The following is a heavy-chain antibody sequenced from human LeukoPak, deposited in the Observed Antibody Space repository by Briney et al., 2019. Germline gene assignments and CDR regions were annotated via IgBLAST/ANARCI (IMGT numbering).Heavy chain of an antibody. J-gene: IGHJ4*02. CDR1: GYTFTDYY. CDR3: ARIRGGNNYHFDY. V-gene: IGHV1-2*02. CDR2: INPNTGVT. D-gene: IGHD5-24*01. Sequence: GASVKVSCKASGYTFTDYYMHWVRQAPGQGLEWMGWINPNTGVTNYAQRFQGRVTMTRDTSISTGYMDPSRLRSDDTAVYYCARIRGGNNYHFDYWGQGTLVTVSS.